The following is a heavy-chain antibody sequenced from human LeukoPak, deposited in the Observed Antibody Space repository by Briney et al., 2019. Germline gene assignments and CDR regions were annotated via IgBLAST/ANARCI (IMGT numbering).Heavy chain of an antibody. V-gene: IGHV1-69*04. J-gene: IGHJ1*01. D-gene: IGHD6-13*01. CDR2: IIPILGIA. CDR3: ARDQDSSSWTEYFQH. CDR1: GGTFSSYA. Sequence: SVKVSCKASGGTFSSYAISWVRQAPGKGLEWMGRIIPILGIANYAQKFQGRVTITADKSTSTAYMELSSLRSEDAAVYYCARDQDSSSWTEYFQHWGQGTLVTVSS.